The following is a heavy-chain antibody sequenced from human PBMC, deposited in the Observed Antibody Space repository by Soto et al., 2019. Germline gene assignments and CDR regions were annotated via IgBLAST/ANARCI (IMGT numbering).Heavy chain of an antibody. V-gene: IGHV4-31*03. CDR1: GGSISSGGYY. J-gene: IGHJ3*02. Sequence: QVQLQESGPGLVKPSQTLSLTCTVSGGSISSGGYYWSWIRQHPGKGLEWIGYIYYSGSTYYNPSLKGRVTLSVETSKNQFSLKLSSVTAADTAVYYCATSAPRDAFDIWGQGTMVTVSS. D-gene: IGHD6-19*01. CDR2: IYYSGST. CDR3: ATSAPRDAFDI.